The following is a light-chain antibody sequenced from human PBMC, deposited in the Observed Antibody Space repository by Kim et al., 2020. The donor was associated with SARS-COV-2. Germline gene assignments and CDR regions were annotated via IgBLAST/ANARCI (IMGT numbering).Light chain of an antibody. CDR1: TSNIGSNF. Sequence: QSVLTQPPSASGTPGQRVTISCSGNTSNIGSNFVCWYQHLPGTAPKLLLCDDNQRPSGVPDRFSGSKSGTSASLAISGLRSEDEADYYCAAWADSFSGRVFGGGTKLTVL. CDR3: AAWADSFSGRV. J-gene: IGLJ3*02. V-gene: IGLV1-47*02. CDR2: DDN.